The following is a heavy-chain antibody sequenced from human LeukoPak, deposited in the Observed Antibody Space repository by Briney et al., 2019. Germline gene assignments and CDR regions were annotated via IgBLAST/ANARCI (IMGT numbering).Heavy chain of an antibody. CDR3: ARVGVGGDYFDY. CDR1: GFTLGSYA. J-gene: IGHJ4*02. Sequence: GGSLRLSCAASGFTLGSYAMHWVRQAPGKGLEWVAVIWYDGSNKYYADSVKGRFTISRDNSKNTLYLQMNSLRAEDTAVYYCARVGVGGDYFDYWGQGTLVTVSS. D-gene: IGHD2-15*01. V-gene: IGHV3-33*08. CDR2: IWYDGSNK.